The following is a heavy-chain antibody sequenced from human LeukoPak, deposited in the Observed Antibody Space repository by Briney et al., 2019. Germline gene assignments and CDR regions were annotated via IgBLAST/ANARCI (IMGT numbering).Heavy chain of an antibody. V-gene: IGHV4-39*01. CDR1: GGSISSSSYS. J-gene: IGHJ4*02. D-gene: IGHD1-26*01. CDR2: IYYSGST. CDR3: AVEWELPGFDD. Sequence: PSETLSLTCTVSGGSISSSSYSWGWIRQPPGKGLDWIGSIYYSGSTYYNPSLKSRVTISVDTSKNQFSLKLSSVTAADTAVYYCAVEWELPGFDDWGQGTLVTVSS.